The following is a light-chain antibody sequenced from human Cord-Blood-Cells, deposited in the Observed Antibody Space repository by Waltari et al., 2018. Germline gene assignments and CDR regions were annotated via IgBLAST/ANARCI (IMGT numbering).Light chain of an antibody. CDR3: QQYGSSPMIT. V-gene: IGKV3-20*01. J-gene: IGKJ5*01. CDR2: GAS. Sequence: EIVLTQSPGTLSLSPGERATLSCRARQSVSSSYLAWYQQKPGQAPRLLIYGASSRATGIPDRFSGSGSGTAFTLTISRLEPEDFAVYYCQQYGSSPMITFGQGTRLEIK. CDR1: QSVSSSY.